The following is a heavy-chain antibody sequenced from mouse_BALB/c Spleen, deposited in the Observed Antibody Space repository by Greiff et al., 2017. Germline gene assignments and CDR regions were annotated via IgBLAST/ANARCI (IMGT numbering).Heavy chain of an antibody. J-gene: IGHJ2*01. CDR1: GFTFSSYT. CDR2: ISNGGGST. V-gene: IGHV5-12-2*01. CDR3: ARHGGFKYYFDY. Sequence: EVMLVESGGGLVQPGGSLKLSCAASGFTFSSYTMSWVRQTPEKRLEWVAYISNGGGSTYYPDTVKGRFTISRDNAKNTLYLQMSSLKSEDTAMYYCARHGGFKYYFDYWGQGTTLTVSS.